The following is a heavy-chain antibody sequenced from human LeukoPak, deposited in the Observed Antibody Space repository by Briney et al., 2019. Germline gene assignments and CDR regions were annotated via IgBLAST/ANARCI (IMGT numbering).Heavy chain of an antibody. J-gene: IGHJ6*04. CDR2: IYYSGST. CDR3: ARVPYCSSTSCYQWFGEFPSPYGMDV. V-gene: IGHV4-31*03. Sequence: TLSLTCTVSGGSIGSGGYYWSWIRQHPGKGLEWIGYIYYSGSTYYNPSLKSRVTISVDTSKNQFSLKLSSVTAADTAVYYCARVPYCSSTSCYQWFGEFPSPYGMDVWGKGTTVTVSS. D-gene: IGHD2-2*01. CDR1: GGSIGSGGYY.